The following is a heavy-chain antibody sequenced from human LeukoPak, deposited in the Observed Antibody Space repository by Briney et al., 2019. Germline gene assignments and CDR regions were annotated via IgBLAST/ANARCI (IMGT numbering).Heavy chain of an antibody. Sequence: GGSLRLSCAASGFTFDDYGMSWVRQAPGKGLEWVSGINWNGGSTGYADSVKGRFTISRDNAKNSLYLQMNSLRAEDTALYYCARDRSRSSWYYFDYWGQGTLVTVSS. D-gene: IGHD6-13*01. J-gene: IGHJ4*02. CDR2: INWNGGST. V-gene: IGHV3-20*04. CDR1: GFTFDDYG. CDR3: ARDRSRSSWYYFDY.